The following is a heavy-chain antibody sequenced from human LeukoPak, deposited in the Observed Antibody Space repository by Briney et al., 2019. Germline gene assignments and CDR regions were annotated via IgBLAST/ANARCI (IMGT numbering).Heavy chain of an antibody. J-gene: IGHJ4*02. V-gene: IGHV3-53*01. CDR3: ARRAGGYSHPYDY. CDR1: GFTVSSNY. D-gene: IGHD4-23*01. CDR2: IYSGGST. Sequence: GGSLRLSCAASGFTVSSNYMSWVRQAPGKGLEWVSVIYSGGSTDYTDSVKGRSTISRDNSKNTLYLQMNSLRAEDTAVYYCARRAGGYSHPYDYWGQGTLVTVSS.